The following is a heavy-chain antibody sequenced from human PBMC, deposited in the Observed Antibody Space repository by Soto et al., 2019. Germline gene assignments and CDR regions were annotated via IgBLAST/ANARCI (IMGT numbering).Heavy chain of an antibody. CDR1: GYSFTDYY. D-gene: IGHD3-9*01. CDR3: ERDYNILTGSLWA. Sequence: XSVKVACEASGYSFTDYYMHWVRQAPGQGLEWVGWINPKSGGTSYARKFQGRVTMTRDTSISTANMELTRLTSDDTAVYYCERDYNILTGSLWAWGQGTLVTVSS. J-gene: IGHJ4*02. V-gene: IGHV1-2*02. CDR2: INPKSGGT.